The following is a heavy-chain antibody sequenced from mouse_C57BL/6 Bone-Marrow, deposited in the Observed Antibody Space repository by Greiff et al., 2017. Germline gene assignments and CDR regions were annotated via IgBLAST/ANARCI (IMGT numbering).Heavy chain of an antibody. D-gene: IGHD1-1*01. CDR2: IWRGGST. V-gene: IGHV2-5*01. CDR1: GFSLTSYG. J-gene: IGHJ4*01. Sequence: QVQLQQSGPGLVQPSQSLSITCTVSGFSLTSYGVHWVRQSPGKGLEWLGVIWRGGSTDYNAAFMSRLSITKDNSKSQVFFKMNSLQADDTAIYYFAKKGTTVVATDYAMDYWGQGTSVTVSS. CDR3: AKKGTTVVATDYAMDY.